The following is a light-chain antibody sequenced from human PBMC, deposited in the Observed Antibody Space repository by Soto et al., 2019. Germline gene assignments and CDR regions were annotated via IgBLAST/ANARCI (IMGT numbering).Light chain of an antibody. CDR1: SSDVGGYNY. CDR3: FSSKCSTTPGV. J-gene: IGLJ3*02. Sequence: QSALTQPASVSGSLGQSITISCTGASSDVGGYNYVSWYQQHPGKAPKLMIYEVTNRPSGVSDRFSGSKSGNTASLTISGRLDEDEADDYCFSSKCSTTPGVFGGGTKLTVL. CDR2: EVT. V-gene: IGLV2-14*01.